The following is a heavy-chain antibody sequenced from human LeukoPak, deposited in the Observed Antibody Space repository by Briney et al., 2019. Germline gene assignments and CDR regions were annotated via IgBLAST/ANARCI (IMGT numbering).Heavy chain of an antibody. Sequence: PSETLSLTCAVYGGSFSGYYWSWIRQPPGKGLEWIGEINHSGSTNYNPSLKSRVTISVDTSKNQFSLKLSSVTAADTAVYYCARDRYYGSGSYLYYYYYGMDVWGQGTTVTVSS. CDR1: GGSFSGYY. CDR3: ARDRYYGSGSYLYYYYYGMDV. CDR2: INHSGST. D-gene: IGHD3-10*01. V-gene: IGHV4-34*01. J-gene: IGHJ6*02.